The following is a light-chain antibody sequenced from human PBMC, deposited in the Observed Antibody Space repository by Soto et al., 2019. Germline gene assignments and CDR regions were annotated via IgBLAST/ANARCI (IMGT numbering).Light chain of an antibody. V-gene: IGLV3-21*04. CDR1: NIGGKA. Sequence: SYELTQSPSVSAAPGETARITCGGHNIGGKAVFWYQQKPGQAPVLVIYFDTDRPSGIPERFSGSNSGNTATLTISRVEAGDEADYYCQVWDSSSDRQVFGGGAQLTVL. J-gene: IGLJ3*02. CDR3: QVWDSSSDRQV. CDR2: FDT.